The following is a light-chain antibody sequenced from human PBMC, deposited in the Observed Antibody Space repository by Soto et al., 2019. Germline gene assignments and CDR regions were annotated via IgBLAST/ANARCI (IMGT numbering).Light chain of an antibody. CDR1: SSDVGSYDS. CDR3: SSYTSSTPLV. J-gene: IGLJ2*01. V-gene: IGLV2-18*02. CDR2: DVN. Sequence: QSALTQPPSVSGSPGQSVTISCTGTSSDVGSYDSVSWYQQPPGTAPKLMIYDVNNRPSGVPDRFSGSKSGNTASLTISGLQAEDEADYSCSSYTSSTPLVFGGGTKLTVL.